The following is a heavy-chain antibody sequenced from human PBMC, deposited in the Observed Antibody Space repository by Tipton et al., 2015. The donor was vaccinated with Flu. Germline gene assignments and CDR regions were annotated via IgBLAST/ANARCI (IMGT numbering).Heavy chain of an antibody. CDR2: INRSGGDT. D-gene: IGHD3-22*01. J-gene: IGHJ3*02. CDR1: GFTFDDFD. Sequence: SLRLSCAASGFTFDDFDLNWVRQAPGKGLEWVSGINRSGGDTGYADSVKGRFIISRDNAKNSLFLQMNSLRAEDTALYYCAREISMILLGRMDAFDIWGQGTMVTVSS. CDR3: AREISMILLGRMDAFDI. V-gene: IGHV3-20*04.